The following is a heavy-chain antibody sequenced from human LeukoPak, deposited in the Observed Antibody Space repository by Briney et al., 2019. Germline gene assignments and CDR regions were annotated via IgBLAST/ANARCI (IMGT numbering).Heavy chain of an antibody. Sequence: GGSLRLSCAASGFAFSNYAMSWVRQAPGRGLEWVSGISGSGSGTYYSDSVRGRFTISRDNSKNTLYLQMNTLRAEDTAVYYCAKAPRAVGTPIFEYWGQGTLVTVSS. V-gene: IGHV3-23*01. J-gene: IGHJ4*02. D-gene: IGHD6-13*01. CDR1: GFAFSNYA. CDR2: ISGSGSGT. CDR3: AKAPRAVGTPIFEY.